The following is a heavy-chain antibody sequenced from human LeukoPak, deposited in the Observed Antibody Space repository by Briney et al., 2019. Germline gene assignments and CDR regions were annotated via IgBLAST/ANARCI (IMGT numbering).Heavy chain of an antibody. Sequence: GGSLRLSCAASGFTFSSYAMSWVRQAPGKGLEWVSAISGSGGSTHYADSVKGRFTISRDNSKNTLYLQMNSLRSDDTAVYYCSRDYQDEEGYHDYWGQGTLVTVSS. V-gene: IGHV3-23*01. CDR2: ISGSGGST. CDR1: GFTFSSYA. J-gene: IGHJ4*02. CDR3: SRDYQDEEGYHDY. D-gene: IGHD2-2*01.